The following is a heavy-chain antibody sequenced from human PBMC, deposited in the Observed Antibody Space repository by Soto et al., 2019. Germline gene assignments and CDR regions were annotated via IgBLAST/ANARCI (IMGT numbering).Heavy chain of an antibody. Sequence: GASVKVSCKASGYTFTSYAMHWVRQAPGQRLEWMGWINAGNGNTKYSQKFQGRVTITRDTSASTAYMELSSLRSEDTAVYYCARDFLDNWNYNWFDPWGQGTLVTVSS. CDR1: GYTFTSYA. D-gene: IGHD1-7*01. CDR3: ARDFLDNWNYNWFDP. CDR2: INAGNGNT. V-gene: IGHV1-3*01. J-gene: IGHJ5*02.